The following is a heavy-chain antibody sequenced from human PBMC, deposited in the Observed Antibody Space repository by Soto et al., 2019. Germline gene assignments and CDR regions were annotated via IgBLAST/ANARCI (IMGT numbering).Heavy chain of an antibody. J-gene: IGHJ4*02. D-gene: IGHD3-22*01. V-gene: IGHV5-51*01. Sequence: GESLKISCKGSGYSFTSYWIGWVRQMPGKGLEWMGIIYPGDSDTRYSPSFQGQVTISADKSISTAYLQWSSLKASDTAMYYCARGKYYYDSSGYQYPPAPIFDYWGQGTLVTVSS. CDR3: ARGKYYYDSSGYQYPPAPIFDY. CDR1: GYSFTSYW. CDR2: IYPGDSDT.